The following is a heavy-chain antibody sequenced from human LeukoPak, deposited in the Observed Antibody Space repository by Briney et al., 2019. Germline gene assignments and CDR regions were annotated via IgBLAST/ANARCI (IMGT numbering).Heavy chain of an antibody. V-gene: IGHV3-30*02. D-gene: IGHD3-22*01. J-gene: IGHJ6*02. CDR1: GFTFSSYG. Sequence: PGGSLRLSCAASGFTFSSYGMHWVRQAPGKGLEWVAFIRYDGSNKYYADSMKGRFTISRDNSKNTLYLQVNSLRAEDTAVYYCARHGSGYWDYYYTMDVWGQGTTVTVSS. CDR3: ARHGSGYWDYYYTMDV. CDR2: IRYDGSNK.